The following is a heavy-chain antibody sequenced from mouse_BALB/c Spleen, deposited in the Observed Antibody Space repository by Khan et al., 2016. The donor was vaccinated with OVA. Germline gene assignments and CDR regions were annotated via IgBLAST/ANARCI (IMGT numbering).Heavy chain of an antibody. CDR3: ASAKYLARY. Sequence: QVQLKESGPGLVAPSQSLSITCTVYGYSLTRYGVHWVRQPPGKGLEWLGLIWAGGSTNYNWALMSRLSISIDNSKSLVFLIMNSLHTADTALYYLASAKYLARYWGQGTTLTVAS. J-gene: IGHJ2*01. CDR2: IWAGGST. V-gene: IGHV2-9*02. D-gene: IGHD3-3*01. CDR1: GYSLTRYG.